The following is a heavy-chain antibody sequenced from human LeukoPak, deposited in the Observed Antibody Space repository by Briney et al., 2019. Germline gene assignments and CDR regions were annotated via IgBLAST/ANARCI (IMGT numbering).Heavy chain of an antibody. CDR2: IYYSGST. D-gene: IGHD2-15*01. Sequence: SETLSLTCTVSGGSISSSSYYWGWIRQPPGKGLEWIGSIYYSGSTYYNPSLKSRVTKSVDTSKNQFSLKLSSVTAADTAVYYCAREHIVVVVAAYFDYWGQGTLVTVSS. CDR1: GGSISSSSYY. CDR3: AREHIVVVVAAYFDY. V-gene: IGHV4-39*07. J-gene: IGHJ4*02.